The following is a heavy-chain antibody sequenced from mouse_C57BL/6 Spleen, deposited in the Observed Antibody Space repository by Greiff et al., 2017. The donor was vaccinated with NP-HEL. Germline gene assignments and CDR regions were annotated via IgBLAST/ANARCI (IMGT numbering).Heavy chain of an antibody. V-gene: IGHV1-82*01. D-gene: IGHD2-5*01. Sequence: QVQLQQSGPELVKPGASVKISCKASGYAFSSSWMNWVKQRPGRGLEWIGRISPGEGDTNYNGKFKGKPPLTAAKPSSTAYMKLISLTSEDSAVYFCARRGYSNYGFYYFDYWGQGTTLTVSS. CDR2: ISPGEGDT. CDR3: ARRGYSNYGFYYFDY. CDR1: GYAFSSSW. J-gene: IGHJ2*01.